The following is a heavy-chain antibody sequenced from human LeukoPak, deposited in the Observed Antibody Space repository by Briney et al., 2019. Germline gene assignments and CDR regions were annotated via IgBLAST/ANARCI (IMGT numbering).Heavy chain of an antibody. V-gene: IGHV4-30-4*01. CDR2: IFYTGST. Sequence: SETLSLTCAVSGGSISSGNYYWSWIRQPPGKGLEWIGYIFYTGSTNYSPSLKNRVSISVDTFKNQFSLKLSSVTAADTAVYYCARKYPDHWFDPWGQGTLVTVSS. CDR3: ARKYPDHWFDP. D-gene: IGHD6-6*01. J-gene: IGHJ5*02. CDR1: GGSISSGNYY.